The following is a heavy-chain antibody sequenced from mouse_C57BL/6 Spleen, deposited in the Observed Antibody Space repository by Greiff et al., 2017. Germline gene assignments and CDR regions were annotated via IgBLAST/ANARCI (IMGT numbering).Heavy chain of an antibody. CDR1: GFTFSDYG. V-gene: IGHV5-17*01. J-gene: IGHJ3*01. Sequence: EVHLVESGGGLVKPGGSLKLSCAASGFTFSDYGMHWVRQAPEKGLEWVAYISRVSSTIYYADTVNGRVNISRDNAKHHLFRPMTSHRSEDTAMYYGARPLLWFEYWGQGTLVTVSA. CDR3: ARPLLWFEY. CDR2: ISRVSSTI.